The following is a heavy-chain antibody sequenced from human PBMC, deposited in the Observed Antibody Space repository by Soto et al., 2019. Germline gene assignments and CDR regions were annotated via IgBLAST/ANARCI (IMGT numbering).Heavy chain of an antibody. J-gene: IGHJ4*02. CDR3: ARDPGNYYFDY. V-gene: IGHV3-33*01. Sequence: QVQLVESGGGVVQPGRSLRLSCAASGFGFSSYGMHWVRQAPGKGLEWLTIIWYDGSKKYYADSVKGRFTISRDNSNNMLYLQMNSLRAEDTAIYYCARDPGNYYFDYWGQGILVTVSS. CDR2: IWYDGSKK. D-gene: IGHD4-4*01. CDR1: GFGFSSYG.